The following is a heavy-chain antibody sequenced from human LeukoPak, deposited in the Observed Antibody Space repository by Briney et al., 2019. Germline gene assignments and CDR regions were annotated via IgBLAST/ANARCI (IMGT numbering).Heavy chain of an antibody. D-gene: IGHD5-12*01. J-gene: IGHJ4*02. CDR1: GFTFSSYA. Sequence: GGSLRLSCAASGFTFSSYAMSWVRQAPGKGLEWVSAISGSGGSTYYADSVKGRFTISRDNSKNTLYLQMNSLRAEDTAVYYCAKDRDPGYSGRSYFDYWGQGTLVTVSS. CDR2: ISGSGGST. CDR3: AKDRDPGYSGRSYFDY. V-gene: IGHV3-23*01.